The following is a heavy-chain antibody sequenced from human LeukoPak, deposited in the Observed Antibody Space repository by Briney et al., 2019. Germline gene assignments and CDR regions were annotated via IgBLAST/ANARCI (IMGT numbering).Heavy chain of an antibody. D-gene: IGHD3-9*01. V-gene: IGHV3-48*02. CDR3: ARDRQDYDLLTGYDF. CDR1: GFTFRMYS. CDR2: IRSSSTTI. Sequence: HPGGSLRLSCAASGFTFRMYSLTWVRQAPGKGLEWVAYIRSSSTTIHYADSVKGRFTISRDNAKNSLYLQMNSLKDEDTGVYYCARDRQDYDLLTGYDFWGQGTLVTVSS. J-gene: IGHJ4*02.